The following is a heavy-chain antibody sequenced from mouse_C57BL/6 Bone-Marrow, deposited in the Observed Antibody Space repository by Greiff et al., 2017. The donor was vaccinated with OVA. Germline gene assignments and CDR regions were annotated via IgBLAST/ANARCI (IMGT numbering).Heavy chain of an antibody. CDR3: ARQGGYGSSDCYFDV. CDR1: GFTFSDYY. Sequence: EVLLVESGGGLVQPGGSLKLSCAASGFTFSDYYMYWVRQTPGKGLEWVGYISNGGGSTYYPDTVKGRSTISRDNAKNTLYLQLSRLKSEDTAIYDCARQGGYGSSDCYFDVWGTGTTVTVSS. D-gene: IGHD1-1*01. J-gene: IGHJ1*03. CDR2: ISNGGGST. V-gene: IGHV5-12*01.